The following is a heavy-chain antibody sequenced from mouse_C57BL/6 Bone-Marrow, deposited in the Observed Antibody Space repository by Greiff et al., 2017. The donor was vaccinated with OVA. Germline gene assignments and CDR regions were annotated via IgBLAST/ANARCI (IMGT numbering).Heavy chain of an antibody. CDR1: GYTFTGYW. CDR2: IYPGSGST. J-gene: IGHJ2*01. V-gene: IGHV1-55*01. Sequence: QVQLQQPGAELVKPGASVKMSCKASGYTFTGYWITWVKQRPGQGLEWIGDIYPGSGSTNYNEKFKSKATLTVDTSSSTAYMQLSSLTSEDSAVYDRERGYYGSSVDYWGQGTTLTVSS. D-gene: IGHD1-1*01. CDR3: ERGYYGSSVDY.